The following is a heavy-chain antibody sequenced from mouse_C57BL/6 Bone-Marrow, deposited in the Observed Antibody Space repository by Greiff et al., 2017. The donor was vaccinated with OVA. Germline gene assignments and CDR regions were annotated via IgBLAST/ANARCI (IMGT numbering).Heavy chain of an antibody. CDR2: IYPGSGNT. V-gene: IGHV1-84*01. CDR3: ATVVRGLYYFDY. J-gene: IGHJ2*01. CDR1: GYTFTDYY. D-gene: IGHD2-14*01. Sequence: QVQLQQSGPELVKPGASVKISCKASGYTFTDYYINWVKQRPGQGLEWSGWIYPGSGNTKYNEKFKGKATLTVDTSSSTAYMKLSSLTSEDSAVYFCATVVRGLYYFDYWGQGTTLTVSS.